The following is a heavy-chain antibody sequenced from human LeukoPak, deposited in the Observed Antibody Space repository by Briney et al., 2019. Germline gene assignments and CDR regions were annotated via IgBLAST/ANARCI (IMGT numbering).Heavy chain of an antibody. CDR2: IYTSGST. D-gene: IGHD6-13*01. Sequence: SETLSLTCTVSGGSISSYYWSWIRQPAGKGLEWIGRIYTSGSTNYNPSLKSRVTMSVDTSKNQFSLKLSSVTAADTAVYYCARGISSSWFSKGYIDYFDYWGQGTLVTVSS. J-gene: IGHJ4*02. CDR1: GGSISSYY. CDR3: ARGISSSWFSKGYIDYFDY. V-gene: IGHV4-4*07.